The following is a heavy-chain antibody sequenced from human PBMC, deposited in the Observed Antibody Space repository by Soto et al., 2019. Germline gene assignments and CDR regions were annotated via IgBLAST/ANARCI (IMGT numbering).Heavy chain of an antibody. CDR2: ISYDGSNK. CDR3: AKRKKGRYFDWLMNPFFDY. Sequence: GGSLRLSCAASGFTFSSYGMHWVRQAPGKGLEWVAVISYDGSNKYYADSVKGRFTISRDNSKNTLYLQMNSLRAEDTAVYYCAKRKKGRYFDWLMNPFFDYWGQGTLVTVSS. V-gene: IGHV3-30*18. CDR1: GFTFSSYG. J-gene: IGHJ4*02. D-gene: IGHD3-9*01.